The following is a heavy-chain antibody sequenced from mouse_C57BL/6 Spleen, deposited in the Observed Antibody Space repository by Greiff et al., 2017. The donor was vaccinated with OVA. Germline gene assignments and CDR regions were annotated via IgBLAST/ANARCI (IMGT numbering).Heavy chain of an antibody. V-gene: IGHV1-82*01. D-gene: IGHD1-1*01. CDR3: ARNGRGPPMDY. CDR1: GYAFSSSW. J-gene: IGHJ4*01. Sequence: VQLQQSGPELVKPGASVKISCKASGYAFSSSWMNWVKQRPGTGLEWIGRIYPGDGDTNYNGKFKGKATLTADKSSSTAYMQLSSLTSEDSAVYFCARNGRGPPMDYWGQGTSVTGSS. CDR2: IYPGDGDT.